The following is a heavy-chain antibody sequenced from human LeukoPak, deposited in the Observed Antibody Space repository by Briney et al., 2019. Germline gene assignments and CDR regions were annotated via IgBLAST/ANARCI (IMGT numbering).Heavy chain of an antibody. Sequence: GGSLRLSCAASGFTFSSYAMHWVRQAPGKGLEWVAVISYDGSNKYYADSVKGRFTISRDNSKNTLYLQMNSLRAEDTAVYYCARGLLYCTNGVCYPEDYWGQGTLVIVSS. CDR2: ISYDGSNK. CDR3: ARGLLYCTNGVCYPEDY. V-gene: IGHV3-30-3*01. D-gene: IGHD2-8*01. CDR1: GFTFSSYA. J-gene: IGHJ4*02.